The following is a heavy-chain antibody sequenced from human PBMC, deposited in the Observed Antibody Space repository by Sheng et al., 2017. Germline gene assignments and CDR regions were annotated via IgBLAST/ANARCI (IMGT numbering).Heavy chain of an antibody. Sequence: QVQLVESGGGVVQPGRSLRLSCAASGFTFSSYAMHWVRQAPGKGLEWVAVISYDGSNKYYADSVKGRFTISRDNSKNTLYLQMNSLRAEDTAVYYCARDWLRARLAGGYWGQGTLVTVSS. V-gene: IGHV3-30*04. CDR2: ISYDGSNK. CDR1: GFTFSSYA. CDR3: ARDWLRARLAGGY. D-gene: IGHD5-12*01. J-gene: IGHJ4*02.